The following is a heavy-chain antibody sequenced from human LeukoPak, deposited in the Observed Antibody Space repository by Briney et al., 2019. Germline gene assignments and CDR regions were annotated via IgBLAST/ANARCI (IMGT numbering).Heavy chain of an antibody. Sequence: GGSLRLSCAASGFSFSSYAMTWARQAPVKGLEWVSAISGDGTRTYYADSVKGRFTISRDNSKNTLYLEMSSLRVEDAAIYYCAKWPEGAMDYFDYWGQGTLVTVSS. CDR3: AKWPEGAMDYFDY. CDR1: GFSFSSYA. V-gene: IGHV3-23*01. J-gene: IGHJ4*02. D-gene: IGHD3-16*01. CDR2: ISGDGTRT.